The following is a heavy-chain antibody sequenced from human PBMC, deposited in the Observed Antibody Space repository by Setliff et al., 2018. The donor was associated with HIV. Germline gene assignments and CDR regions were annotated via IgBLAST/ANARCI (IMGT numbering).Heavy chain of an antibody. D-gene: IGHD3-22*01. J-gene: IGHJ4*03. V-gene: IGHV4-31*03. CDR3: ARDLSGYTFDY. Sequence: PSETLSLTCTVSGGSISSGGYYWSWIRQHPGKGLEWIGYIYYSGSTYYNPSLKSRVTISVDTSKNQFSLMLKSVTAADTAVYFCARDLSGYTFDYWGHGTLVTVSS. CDR2: IYYSGST. CDR1: GGSISSGGYY.